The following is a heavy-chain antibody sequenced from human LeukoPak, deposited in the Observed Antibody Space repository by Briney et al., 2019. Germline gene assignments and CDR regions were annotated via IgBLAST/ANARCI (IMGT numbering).Heavy chain of an antibody. V-gene: IGHV1-46*01. CDR2: INPSGGST. Sequence: GASVKVSCKASGYTFTSYGISWVRQAPGQGLEWMGIINPSGGSTSYAQKFQGRVTMTRDTSTSTVYMELSSLRSEDTAVYYCAREVTVGATHNIDYYYGMDVWGQGTTVTVSS. D-gene: IGHD1-26*01. J-gene: IGHJ6*02. CDR1: GYTFTSYG. CDR3: AREVTVGATHNIDYYYGMDV.